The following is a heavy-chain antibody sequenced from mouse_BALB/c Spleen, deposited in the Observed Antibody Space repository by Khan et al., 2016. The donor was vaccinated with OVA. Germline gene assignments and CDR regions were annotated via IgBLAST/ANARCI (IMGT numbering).Heavy chain of an antibody. V-gene: IGHV1-85*01. CDR2: IFPGDGSA. CDR3: ARHYYGGVLYWYFDV. CDR1: GYTFTNYD. Sequence: VQLQESGAELVKPGASVKLSCKASGYTFTNYDLNWVRLRPEQGLEWIGWIFPGDGSAKYNEKFKGKATLTTDKSSSKAYMQLSRLTSEDSAVYCCARHYYGGVLYWYFDVWGAGTPVTVSS. J-gene: IGHJ1*01. D-gene: IGHD1-1*02.